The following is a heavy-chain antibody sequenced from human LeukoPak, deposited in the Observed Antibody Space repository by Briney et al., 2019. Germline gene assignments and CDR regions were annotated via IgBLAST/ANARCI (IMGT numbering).Heavy chain of an antibody. CDR2: ISGSGGST. Sequence: PGGSRRLSCAASGFTFSSYAMSWVRQAPGKGLEWVSAISGSGGSTYYADSVKGWFTISRDNSKNTLYLQMNSLRAEDTAVYYCAKVTSDFWSGYYRSPFDYWGQGTLVTVSS. CDR1: GFTFSSYA. V-gene: IGHV3-23*01. D-gene: IGHD3-3*01. J-gene: IGHJ4*02. CDR3: AKVTSDFWSGYYRSPFDY.